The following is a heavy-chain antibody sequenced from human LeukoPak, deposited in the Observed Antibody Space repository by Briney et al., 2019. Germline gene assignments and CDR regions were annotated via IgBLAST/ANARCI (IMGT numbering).Heavy chain of an antibody. D-gene: IGHD6-6*01. J-gene: IGHJ4*02. Sequence: SETLSLTCTVPGGSISSSSYYWGWIRQPPGKGLEWIGSIYYSGSTYYNPSLKSRVTISVDTSKNQFSLKLSSVTAADTAVYYCARADGEYSSSMLDCWGQGTLVTVSS. CDR3: ARADGEYSSSMLDC. V-gene: IGHV4-39*01. CDR2: IYYSGST. CDR1: GGSISSSSYY.